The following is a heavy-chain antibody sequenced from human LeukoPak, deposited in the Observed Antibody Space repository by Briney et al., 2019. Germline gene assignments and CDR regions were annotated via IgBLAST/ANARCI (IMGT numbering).Heavy chain of an antibody. Sequence: SETLSLTCTVSGGSISGYYWSWIRQPPGKGLEWIGYIYSSGSPNYTPSLKSRVTISVNTSKNQFSLMLKSVTAADTAVYYCARRVAVVGSNWFDPWGQGTLVTVSS. V-gene: IGHV4-59*01. CDR2: IYSSGSP. J-gene: IGHJ5*02. CDR3: ARRVAVVGSNWFDP. CDR1: GGSISGYY. D-gene: IGHD6-13*01.